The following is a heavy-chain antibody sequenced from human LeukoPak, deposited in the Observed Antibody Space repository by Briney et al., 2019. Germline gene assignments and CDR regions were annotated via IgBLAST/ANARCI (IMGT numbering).Heavy chain of an antibody. V-gene: IGHV4-59*01. D-gene: IGHD6-13*01. CDR1: GGSISSYY. J-gene: IGHJ4*02. CDR3: ARAGYSSYDY. CDR2: IHYSGST. Sequence: SETLSLTCTVSGGSISSYYWSWIRQPPGKGLEWIGYIHYSGSTNYNPSLKSRVTISVDTSKNQFSLKLSSVTAADTAVYYCARAGYSSYDYWGQGTLVTVSS.